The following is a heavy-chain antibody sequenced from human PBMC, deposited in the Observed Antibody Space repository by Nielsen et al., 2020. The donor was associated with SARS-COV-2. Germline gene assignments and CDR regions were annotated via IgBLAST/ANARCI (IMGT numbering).Heavy chain of an antibody. CDR2: VSAYNGDT. Sequence: ASVKVSCKASGGTFSSYAISWVRQAPGQGLEWMGWVSAYNGDTNYAQKVQGRVTMTTDTSTSTAYMELRSLISDDTAVYYCARGAEYQLLSYFDYWGQGTLVTVSS. J-gene: IGHJ4*02. CDR3: ARGAEYQLLSYFDY. V-gene: IGHV1-18*01. CDR1: GGTFSSYA. D-gene: IGHD2-2*01.